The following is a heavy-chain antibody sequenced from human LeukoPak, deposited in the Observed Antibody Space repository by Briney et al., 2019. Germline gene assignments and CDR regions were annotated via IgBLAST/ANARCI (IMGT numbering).Heavy chain of an antibody. CDR3: ARSLPLMVGDSQDNFNY. CDR1: GYTFIDYY. Sequence: ASVKVSCKASGYTFIDYYMHWVRQAPGQGLEWMGWINPNSGGTNSAQNFQGRVTMTRDTSISTAYMELSSLRSDDTAVYYCARSLPLMVGDSQDNFNYWGQGTLVTVSS. D-gene: IGHD3-16*01. J-gene: IGHJ4*02. CDR2: INPNSGGT. V-gene: IGHV1-2*02.